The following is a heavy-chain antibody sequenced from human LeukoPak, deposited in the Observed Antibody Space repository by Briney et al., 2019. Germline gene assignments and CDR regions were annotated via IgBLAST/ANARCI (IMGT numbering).Heavy chain of an antibody. CDR2: IKSKTDGGIT. V-gene: IGHV3-15*01. D-gene: IGHD4-17*01. CDR1: GFTFSNAW. Sequence: PGGSLRLSCAASGFTFSNAWMSWVRQAPGKGLEWVGRIKSKTDGGITDYAAPVKGRFTISRDDSKNTLYLQMNSLKTEDTAVYYCTTLTTVTTMERSFDYWGQGTLVTVSS. CDR3: TTLTTVTTMERSFDY. J-gene: IGHJ4*02.